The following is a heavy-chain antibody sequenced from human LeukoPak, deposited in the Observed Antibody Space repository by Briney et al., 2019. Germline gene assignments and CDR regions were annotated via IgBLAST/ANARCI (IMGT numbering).Heavy chain of an antibody. CDR3: ASDRQLATTIGY. J-gene: IGHJ4*02. CDR2: INHSGST. Sequence: PSETLSLTCAVYGGSFSGYYWSWIRQPPGKGLEWIGEINHSGSTNYNPSLKSRVTISVDTSKNQFSLKLSSVTAADTAVYYCASDRQLATTIGYWGQGTLVTVSS. V-gene: IGHV4-34*01. CDR1: GGSFSGYY. D-gene: IGHD6-13*01.